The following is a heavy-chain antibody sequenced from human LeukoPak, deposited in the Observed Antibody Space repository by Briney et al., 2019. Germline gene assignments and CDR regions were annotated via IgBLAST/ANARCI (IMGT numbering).Heavy chain of an antibody. Sequence: PGGSLRLSCAASGFTFSSYAMSWVRQAPGKGLEWVSGISGSGGSTVYADSVKGRFTISRDNFKNTVFLQMNSLSDEDTAVYYCAKSGYNRFDYWGQGTLLTVSS. V-gene: IGHV3-23*01. CDR2: ISGSGGST. CDR1: GFTFSSYA. J-gene: IGHJ4*02. D-gene: IGHD5-24*01. CDR3: AKSGYNRFDY.